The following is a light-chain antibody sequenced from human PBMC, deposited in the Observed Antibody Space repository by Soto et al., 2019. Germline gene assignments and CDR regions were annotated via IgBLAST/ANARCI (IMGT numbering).Light chain of an antibody. CDR3: SSYTTSNTQV. CDR2: DVS. CDR1: SSDVGTYNY. Sequence: QSVLTQPASVSGSPGQSITISCTGTSSDVGTYNYVSWYQHRPGKAPKPMIYDVSYRPSGVSNRFSGSKSANTASLTISGLQAEDEADYYCSSYTTSNTQVFGGGTKVTVL. J-gene: IGLJ3*02. V-gene: IGLV2-14*01.